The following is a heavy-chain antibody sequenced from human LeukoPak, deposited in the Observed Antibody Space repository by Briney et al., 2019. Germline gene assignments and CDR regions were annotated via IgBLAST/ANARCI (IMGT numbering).Heavy chain of an antibody. J-gene: IGHJ1*01. CDR2: IFRCSSHF. Sequence: GGSLRLSCTASGFTFSDYSMNWVRQAPGKGLEWVSPIFRCSSHFFSPASLPGRFTISRHHAKTSLYLQMTSLRAEDMAVYFCVRDLMGSGSTTAYLHHWGQGTLVTVSS. CDR3: VRDLMGSGSTTAYLHH. CDR1: GFTFSDYS. V-gene: IGHV3-21*01. D-gene: IGHD1-1*01.